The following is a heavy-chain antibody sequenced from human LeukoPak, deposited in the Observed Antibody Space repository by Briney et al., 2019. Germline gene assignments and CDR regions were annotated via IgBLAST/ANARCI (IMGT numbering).Heavy chain of an antibody. CDR1: GYTFSDYY. J-gene: IGHJ4*02. Sequence: GASVKVSCMASGYTFSDYYIHWVRQAPGQGLEWMGWINPNSGVTKYALKFQGRVTMTRDTSISTAYMELSGLTSDDTALYYRARDAPQNCSGGTCFPFWGQGTLVTVSS. V-gene: IGHV1-2*02. CDR2: INPNSGVT. CDR3: ARDAPQNCSGGTCFPF. D-gene: IGHD2-15*01.